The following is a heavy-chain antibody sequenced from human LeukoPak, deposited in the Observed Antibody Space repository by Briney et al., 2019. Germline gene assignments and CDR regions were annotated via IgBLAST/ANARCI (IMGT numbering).Heavy chain of an antibody. V-gene: IGHV1-46*01. CDR3: ARGIAAAGTKFDP. CDR1: GYTFTGYY. Sequence: ASVKVSCKASGYTFTGYYMHWVRQAPGQGLEWMGWINPSGGSTSYAQKFQGRVTMTRDTSTSTVYMELSSLRSEDTAVYYCARGIAAAGTKFDPWGQGTLVTVSS. CDR2: INPSGGST. J-gene: IGHJ5*02. D-gene: IGHD6-13*01.